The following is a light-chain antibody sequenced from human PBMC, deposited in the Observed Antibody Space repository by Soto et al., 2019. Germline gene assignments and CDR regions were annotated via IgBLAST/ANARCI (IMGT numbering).Light chain of an antibody. CDR2: DAT. CDR1: KIGSKI. J-gene: IGLJ1*01. CDR3: QVWASTAEFFV. Sequence: SYQLTQTPSVSVAPGQTSTITCGGDKIGSKIVHWYKQRPGQAPVAVVFDATDRPSGIPDRISASRYGDTATLTISRVDAGDEADYYCQVWASTAEFFVFGSGTKVTVL. V-gene: IGLV3-21*02.